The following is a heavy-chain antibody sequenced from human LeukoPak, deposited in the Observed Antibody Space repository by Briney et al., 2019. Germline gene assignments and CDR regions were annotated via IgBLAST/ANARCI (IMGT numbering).Heavy chain of an antibody. CDR1: GFTFSSYA. D-gene: IGHD3-10*01. J-gene: IGHJ4*02. Sequence: PGGSLRLSCAASGFTFSSYAMSWVRQAPGKGLEWVSAISGSGGSTYYADSVKGRFTISRDNSKNTLYLQMNSLRAEDTAVYYCAKAVNRNYYGSGSYSGYYFDYWGQGTLVTVSS. CDR3: AKAVNRNYYGSGSYSGYYFDY. V-gene: IGHV3-23*01. CDR2: ISGSGGST.